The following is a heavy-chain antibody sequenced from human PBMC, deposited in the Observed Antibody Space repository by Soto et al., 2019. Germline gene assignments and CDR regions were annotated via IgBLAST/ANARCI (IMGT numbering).Heavy chain of an antibody. CDR2: IGPSDSYT. CDR1: AYTSTTYA. J-gene: IGHJ4*02. V-gene: IGHV5-10-1*01. Sequence: GEARKVCCRGSAYTSTTYANVLGRQVPGKGLEWMGRIGPSDSYTPYSPSFHGHVTISTDKSISTAYLQWSSLTASDTAIDYCGRHLPLGNARRKGFDCWGQGTPVTVSS. CDR3: GRHLPLGNARRKGFDC. D-gene: IGHD2-2*01.